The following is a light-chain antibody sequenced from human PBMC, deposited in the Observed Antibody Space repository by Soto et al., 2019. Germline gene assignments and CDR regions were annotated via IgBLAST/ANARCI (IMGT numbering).Light chain of an antibody. CDR1: SSDVGGYNY. Sequence: QSVLTRPASVSGSPGQSITISCTGTSSDVGGYNYVSWYQQHPDKAPKLMIYDVTNRPSGVSDRFSGSKSGNTASLTISGLQAEDEADYYCSSYTSSSTPYVFGTGTKVTVL. J-gene: IGLJ1*01. V-gene: IGLV2-14*01. CDR2: DVT. CDR3: SSYTSSSTPYV.